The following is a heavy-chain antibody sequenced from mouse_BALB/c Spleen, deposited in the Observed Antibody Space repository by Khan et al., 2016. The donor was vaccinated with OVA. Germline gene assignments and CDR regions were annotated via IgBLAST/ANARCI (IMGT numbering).Heavy chain of an antibody. Sequence: VQLQQSGPELVKPGASVKISCKASGYSFTGYFMNWVMQSHGKSLEWIGRINPHIGETFYNQKFVGKATLTVDESSSTAHMELRSLASEDSAVDFCARKNGSDFDYWGQGTTLTVAS. CDR1: GYSFTGYF. D-gene: IGHD1-1*01. CDR2: INPHIGET. CDR3: ARKNGSDFDY. J-gene: IGHJ2*01. V-gene: IGHV1-20*02.